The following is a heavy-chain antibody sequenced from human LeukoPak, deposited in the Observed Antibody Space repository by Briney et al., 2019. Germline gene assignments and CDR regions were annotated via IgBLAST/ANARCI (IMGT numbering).Heavy chain of an antibody. D-gene: IGHD2-2*02. J-gene: IGHJ4*02. CDR2: IRFDGSNE. CDR1: GFTFHIYG. V-gene: IGHV3-30*02. CDR3: VNSEYTTWSRDLNDY. Sequence: GGSLRLSCAASGFTFHIYGMHWVRQAPGKGLEWVSFIRFDGSNEYYADSVKGRFTISRDNSKKMLYLEMNSLRGEDTAVYYCVNSEYTTWSRDLNDYWGQGTLVTFSS.